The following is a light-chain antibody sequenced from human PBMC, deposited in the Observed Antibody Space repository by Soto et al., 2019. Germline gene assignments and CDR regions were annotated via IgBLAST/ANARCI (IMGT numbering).Light chain of an antibody. CDR2: GNH. V-gene: IGLV1-47*02. CDR3: AAWDDSPSGVV. CDR1: SSNIGRNS. J-gene: IGLJ2*01. Sequence: QSVLTQPPSASGTPGQRVTIPCSGSSSNIGRNSVYWYQQLPGTAPKLLIYGNHQRPSGVPDRFSGSKSGTSASLAISGLRSEDEANYYCAAWDDSPSGVVFGGGTKVTVL.